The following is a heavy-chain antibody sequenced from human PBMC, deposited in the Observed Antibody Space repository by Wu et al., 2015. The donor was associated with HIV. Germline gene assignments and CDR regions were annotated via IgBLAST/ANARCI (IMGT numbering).Heavy chain of an antibody. V-gene: IGHV1-69*13. D-gene: IGHD6-13*01. J-gene: IGHJ6*02. Sequence: QVQLVQSGAEVKKPGSSVKVSCKASGGTFSSYAISWVRQAPGQGLEWMGRIIPIFGTANYAQKFQGRVTITADESTSTAYMELSSLRSEDTAVYYCARARIAAAGNYYYGMDVWGQGTTVTVSS. CDR2: IIPIFGTA. CDR3: ARARIAAAGNYYYGMDV. CDR1: GGTFSSYA.